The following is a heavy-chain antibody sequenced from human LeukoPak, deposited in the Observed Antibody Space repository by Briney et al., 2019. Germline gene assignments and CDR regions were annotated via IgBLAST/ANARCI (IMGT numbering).Heavy chain of an antibody. CDR2: INQDGSEK. D-gene: IGHD3-22*01. V-gene: IGHV3-7*04. Sequence: GGSLRLSCAASGFTFSNYWMTWIRQAPGKGLEWVANINQDGSEKYYADSVKGRFTVSRDNTKNTMYLQMNSLRADDTAVYYCARGSMCYYCDEVKTWGKGSLV. CDR1: GFTFSNYW. J-gene: IGHJ1*01. CDR3: ARGSMCYYCDEVKT.